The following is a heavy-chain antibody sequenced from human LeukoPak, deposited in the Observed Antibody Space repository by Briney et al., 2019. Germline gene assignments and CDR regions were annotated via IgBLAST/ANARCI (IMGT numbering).Heavy chain of an antibody. CDR3: GRVDMATTKDY. D-gene: IGHD5-24*01. CDR2: ISAYNGDT. CDR1: GYTFTNFG. V-gene: IGHV1-18*01. J-gene: IGHJ4*02. Sequence: APVKVSCKAFGYTFTNFGITWVRQAPGQGLEWMGWISAYNGDTKYGQNFQGRVIMTTDTSTTTAYMDLRSLSSDDTAMYYCGRVDMATTKDYWGQGTLVTVSS.